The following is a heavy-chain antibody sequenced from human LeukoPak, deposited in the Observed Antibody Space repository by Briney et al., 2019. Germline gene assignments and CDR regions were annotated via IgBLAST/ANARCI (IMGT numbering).Heavy chain of an antibody. D-gene: IGHD6-6*01. CDR2: ISYDGSNK. CDR1: GFTFSSYA. CDR3: AREKSQQLGTFDAFDI. V-gene: IGHV3-30-3*01. Sequence: GGSLRLSCAASGFTFSSYAMHWVRQAPGKGLEWVAVISYDGSNKYYADSVKGRFTISRDNSKNTLYLQMNSLRAEDTAVHYCAREKSQQLGTFDAFDIWGQGTMVTVSS. J-gene: IGHJ3*02.